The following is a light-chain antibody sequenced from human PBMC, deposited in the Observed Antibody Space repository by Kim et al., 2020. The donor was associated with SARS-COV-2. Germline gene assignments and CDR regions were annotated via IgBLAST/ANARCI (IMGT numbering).Light chain of an antibody. Sequence: SVSPGERAPLSCRASQSVSSNLAWYQQKPGQAPRLLIYDASTRATDIPARFSGSGSGTEFTLTISSLQSEDFAVYYCQQYNNWWTFGQGTKVDIK. CDR1: QSVSSN. V-gene: IGKV3-15*01. CDR3: QQYNNWWT. CDR2: DAS. J-gene: IGKJ1*01.